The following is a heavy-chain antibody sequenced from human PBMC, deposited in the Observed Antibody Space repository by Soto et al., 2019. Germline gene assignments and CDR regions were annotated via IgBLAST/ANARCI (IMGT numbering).Heavy chain of an antibody. D-gene: IGHD6-13*01. CDR1: GGSIRSSNYY. J-gene: IGHJ4*02. Sequence: SETLSLTCTVSGGSIRSSNYYWAWVRQPPGKGLEWIANIYYSGDTYFHPSLRGRLTVSVDTSKNQFSLKLSSLTAADTAMYYCASLQVPGNFDYWGQGTLVTVSS. CDR3: ASLQVPGNFDY. CDR2: IYYSGDT. V-gene: IGHV4-39*01.